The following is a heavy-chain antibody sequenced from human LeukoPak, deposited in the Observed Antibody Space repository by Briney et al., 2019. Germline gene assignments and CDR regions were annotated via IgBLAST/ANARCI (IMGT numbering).Heavy chain of an antibody. CDR3: AGGGLVRGITHWFDP. CDR2: IYTSGST. CDR1: GVSISSGSYY. Sequence: SQTLSLTCTVSGVSISSGSYYWSWIRQPAGKGLEWIGRIYTSGSTNYNPSLKSRVTISVDTSKNQFSLQLNSVTPEDTAVYYCAGGGLVRGITHWFDPWGQGTLVTVSS. D-gene: IGHD3-10*01. J-gene: IGHJ5*02. V-gene: IGHV4-61*02.